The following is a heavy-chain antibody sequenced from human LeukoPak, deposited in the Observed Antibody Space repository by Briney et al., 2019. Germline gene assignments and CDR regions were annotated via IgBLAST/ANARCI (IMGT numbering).Heavy chain of an antibody. J-gene: IGHJ4*02. CDR2: INPNSGGT. CDR3: GSEEWRSTVTAIDY. CDR1: GYTFTGYY. Sequence: GASVKVSCKASGYTFTGYYMHWVRQAPGQGLEWMGWINPNSGGTNYAQKFQGRVTMTRDTSISTAYMELSRLRSDDTAVYYCGSEEWRSTVTAIDYWGQGTLVTVSS. D-gene: IGHD4-17*01. V-gene: IGHV1-2*02.